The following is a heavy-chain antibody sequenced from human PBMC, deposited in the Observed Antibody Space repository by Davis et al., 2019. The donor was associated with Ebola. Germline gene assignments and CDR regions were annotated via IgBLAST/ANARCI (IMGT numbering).Heavy chain of an antibody. V-gene: IGHV1-46*01. CDR3: ARESLSGYDFRGAFDI. CDR1: GYTFTSYG. D-gene: IGHD5-12*01. Sequence: AASVKVSCKVSGYTFTSYGISWVRQAPGQGLEWMGIINPSGGSTSYAQKFQGRVTMTRDTSTSTVYMELSSLRSEDTAMYYCARESLSGYDFRGAFDIWGQGTMVTVSS. J-gene: IGHJ3*02. CDR2: INPSGGST.